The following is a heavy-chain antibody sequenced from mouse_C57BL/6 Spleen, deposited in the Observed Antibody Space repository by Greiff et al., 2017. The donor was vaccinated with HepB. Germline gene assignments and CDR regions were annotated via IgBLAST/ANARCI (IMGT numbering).Heavy chain of an antibody. J-gene: IGHJ4*01. D-gene: IGHD2-4*01. Sequence: DVQLVESGGGLVKPGGSLKLSCAASGFTFSSYTMSWVRQTPEKRLEWVATISGGGGNTYYPDSVKGRFTISRDNAKNTLYLQMSSLRSEDTALYYCARQRGYDYMYYAMDYWGQGTSVTVSS. CDR2: ISGGGGNT. CDR1: GFTFSSYT. CDR3: ARQRGYDYMYYAMDY. V-gene: IGHV5-9*01.